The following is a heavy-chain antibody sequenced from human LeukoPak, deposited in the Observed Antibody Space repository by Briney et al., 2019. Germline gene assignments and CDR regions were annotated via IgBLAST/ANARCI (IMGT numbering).Heavy chain of an antibody. V-gene: IGHV3-33*01. Sequence: PGGSLRLSCAASGFTFSSYGMHWVRQAPGKGLEWVAVIWYDGTNTYYAASVKGRFTISRDNSKNTLYLQMNSLRAEDTAVYYCARDFCSGGSCYPDAFDIWGQGTMVTVSS. D-gene: IGHD2-15*01. CDR3: ARDFCSGGSCYPDAFDI. J-gene: IGHJ3*02. CDR2: IWYDGTNT. CDR1: GFTFSSYG.